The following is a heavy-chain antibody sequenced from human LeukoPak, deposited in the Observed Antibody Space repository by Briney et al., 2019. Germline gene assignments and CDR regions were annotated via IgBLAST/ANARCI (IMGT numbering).Heavy chain of an antibody. J-gene: IGHJ4*02. CDR1: GFTFGSYW. CDR3: ARCNYYDSSRLPTSFEN. D-gene: IGHD3-22*01. Sequence: GGSLRLSCAASGFTFGSYWMTWVRQAPGKGLEWVANIKEDESEKYYVDSVRGRFTISRDNAKNSLYLQMNSLRAEDTAVYYCARCNYYDSSRLPTSFENWGQGTLVTVSS. V-gene: IGHV3-7*01. CDR2: IKEDESEK.